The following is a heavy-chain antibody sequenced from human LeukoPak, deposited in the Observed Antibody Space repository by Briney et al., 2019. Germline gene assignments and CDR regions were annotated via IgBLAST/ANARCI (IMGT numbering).Heavy chain of an antibody. Sequence: GASVKVSCKASGYTFTSYGISWVRQAPGQGLEWMGWISAYNGNTNYAQKLQGRVTMTTDTSTSTAYMELRSLRSDDTAVYYRARGKTYYYDSSGYCWFDPWGQGTLVTVSS. CDR3: ARGKTYYYDSSGYCWFDP. CDR2: ISAYNGNT. V-gene: IGHV1-18*01. D-gene: IGHD3-22*01. J-gene: IGHJ5*02. CDR1: GYTFTSYG.